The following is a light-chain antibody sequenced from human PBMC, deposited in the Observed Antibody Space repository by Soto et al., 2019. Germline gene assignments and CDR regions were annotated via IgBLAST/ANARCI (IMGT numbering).Light chain of an antibody. V-gene: IGKV1-5*03. J-gene: IGKJ2*01. CDR1: QSINTW. Sequence: DIQMTQSPSTLSASVGDRVTITCRASQSINTWLAWYQQKPGKAPKLLIYKASSLGSGVPSRFSGSGSGTEFTLTIGSLQPDDFAIYYCQQYSSHSSYTCGQGTKLEIK. CDR2: KAS. CDR3: QQYSSHSSYT.